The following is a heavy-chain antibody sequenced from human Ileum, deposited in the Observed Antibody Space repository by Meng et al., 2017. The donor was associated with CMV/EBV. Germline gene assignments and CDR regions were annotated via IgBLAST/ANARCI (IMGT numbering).Heavy chain of an antibody. D-gene: IGHD3-10*01. Sequence: SETLSLTCTVSGGSISSFYWTWIRQPPGKGLEWIGYISNSGSTNYNPSLKSRLTMSVDASQNQFSLNLSSVTAADTAVYYCARGRVYYYGWNPPYGMDVWGQATTVTVSS. CDR2: ISNSGST. CDR3: ARGRVYYYGWNPPYGMDV. J-gene: IGHJ6*02. CDR1: GGSISSFY. V-gene: IGHV4-59*01.